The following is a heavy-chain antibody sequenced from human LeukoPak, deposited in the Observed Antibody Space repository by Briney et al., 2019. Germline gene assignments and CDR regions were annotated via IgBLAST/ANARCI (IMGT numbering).Heavy chain of an antibody. CDR2: IIPIFGTA. V-gene: IGHV1-69*13. CDR3: ARNPVRYSGYDYGDYPRWYFDY. CDR1: GGTFSSYA. D-gene: IGHD5-12*01. J-gene: IGHJ4*02. Sequence: ASVKVSCKAPGGTFSSYAISRVRQAPGQGLEWIGGIIPIFGTANYAQKFQGRVTITADESTSTAYMELSSLRSEDTAVYYCARNPVRYSGYDYGDYPRWYFDYWGQGTLVTVSS.